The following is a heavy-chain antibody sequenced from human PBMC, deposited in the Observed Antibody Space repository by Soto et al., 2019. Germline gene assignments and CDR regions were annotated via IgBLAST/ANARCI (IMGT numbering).Heavy chain of an antibody. CDR1: GGTFSSYA. D-gene: IGHD6-6*01. Sequence: QVQLVQSGAEVKKPGSSVKVSCKVSGGTFSSYAIGWVRQAPGQGLEWMGGIIPITGTVNYAQKFQGRVTITADESTTTVYMKLSSLRSEDTAVYYCAREYSSSSQYLYFDVWRRGTLVTVSS. CDR2: IIPITGTV. CDR3: AREYSSSSQYLYFDV. J-gene: IGHJ2*01. V-gene: IGHV1-69*01.